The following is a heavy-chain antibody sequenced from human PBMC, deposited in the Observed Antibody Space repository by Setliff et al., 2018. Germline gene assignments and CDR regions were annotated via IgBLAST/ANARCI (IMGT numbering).Heavy chain of an antibody. V-gene: IGHV3-48*03. D-gene: IGHD3-9*01. CDR1: GFAFSGDD. J-gene: IGHJ4*02. Sequence: GGSLRLSCAGSGFAFSGDDMHWVRQAPGKGLEWVSYINNRGDTIYYADSVRGRFTISRDNAKNSVYLQMNSLRAEDTAIYFCARDSHTYYDILTGYLDFDYWGQGTLVTVSS. CDR2: INNRGDTI. CDR3: ARDSHTYYDILTGYLDFDY.